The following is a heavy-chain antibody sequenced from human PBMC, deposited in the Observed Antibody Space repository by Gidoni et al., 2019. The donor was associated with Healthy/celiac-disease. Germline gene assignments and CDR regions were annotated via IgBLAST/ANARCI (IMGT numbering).Heavy chain of an antibody. D-gene: IGHD3-16*02. CDR3: AREGDYVWGSYRPDGYFDY. J-gene: IGHJ4*02. CDR2: ISYSGST. CDR1: GGSLSSSSYY. V-gene: IGHV4-39*07. Sequence: QLQLQESGPGLVKPSETLSLTCTVSGGSLSSSSYYWGWIRQPPGKGLGWVGSISYSGSTYYNPAIKSRVTRSVDTSKNQFSLKLSSVTAADTAVYYCAREGDYVWGSYRPDGYFDYWGQGTLVTVSS.